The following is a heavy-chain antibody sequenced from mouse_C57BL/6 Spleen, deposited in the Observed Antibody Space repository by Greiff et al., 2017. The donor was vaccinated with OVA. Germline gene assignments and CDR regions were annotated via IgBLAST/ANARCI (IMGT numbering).Heavy chain of an antibody. J-gene: IGHJ1*03. CDR2: IDPENGDT. Sequence: VQLQQSGAELVRPGASVKLSCTASGFNIKDDYMHWVKQRPEQGLEWIGWIDPENGDTEYASKFQGKATITADKSSNTAYLQLSSLTSEDTAVYYCTTVPTVVAPYWYFDVWGTGTTVTVSS. CDR1: GFNIKDDY. V-gene: IGHV14-4*01. D-gene: IGHD1-1*01. CDR3: TTVPTVVAPYWYFDV.